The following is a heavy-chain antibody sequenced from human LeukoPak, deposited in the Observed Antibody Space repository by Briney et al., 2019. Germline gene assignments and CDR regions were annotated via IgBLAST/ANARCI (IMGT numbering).Heavy chain of an antibody. Sequence: NSSETLSLTCPVSGGSISSYYWSWIRQPPGKGLEWVGYIFYSGTTNYSPSLKSRITISLDTSKNQFSLKLSSVTAADTAVYYCARGAFYSDSSGSNFDYWGQGTLVTVSS. V-gene: IGHV4-59*01. CDR3: ARGAFYSDSSGSNFDY. J-gene: IGHJ4*01. D-gene: IGHD3-22*01. CDR1: GGSISSYY. CDR2: IFYSGTT.